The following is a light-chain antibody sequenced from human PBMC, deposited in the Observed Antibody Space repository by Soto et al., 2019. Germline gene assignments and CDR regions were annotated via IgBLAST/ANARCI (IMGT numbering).Light chain of an antibody. CDR1: SSDVGGYNY. CDR3: SSYRTGGPVV. V-gene: IGLV2-14*01. Sequence: QSALTQPASVSGSPGQSITLSCSGTSSDVGGYNYVSWYQQLPGKAPKLLISEVSNRPSGVSHRFSGSKSGNTASLTISGLQAEDEADYYCSSYRTGGPVVFGTGTKLTVL. J-gene: IGLJ1*01. CDR2: EVS.